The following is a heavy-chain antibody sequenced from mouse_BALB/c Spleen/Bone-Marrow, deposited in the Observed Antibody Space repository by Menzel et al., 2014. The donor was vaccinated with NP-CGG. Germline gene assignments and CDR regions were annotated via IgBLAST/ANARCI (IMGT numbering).Heavy chain of an antibody. V-gene: IGHV14-3*02. J-gene: IGHJ1*01. CDR1: GFNIKDTY. CDR2: IDPANGNT. Sequence: EVQLQQSGAELVKPGASVKLSCTASGFNIKDTYMHWVKQRPEQGLEWIGRIDPANGNTKYDPKFQGKATITADTSSNTAYLQLSSLTSEDTAVYHCASYRYAWYFDVWGVGTTVTVSS. D-gene: IGHD2-14*01. CDR3: ASYRYAWYFDV.